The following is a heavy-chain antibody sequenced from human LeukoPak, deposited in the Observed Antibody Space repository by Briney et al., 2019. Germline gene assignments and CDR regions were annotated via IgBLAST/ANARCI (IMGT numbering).Heavy chain of an antibody. CDR3: VRGDTATLGY. CDR1: GFTFSSYG. J-gene: IGHJ4*02. CDR2: INSDGSST. Sequence: QPGGSLRLSCAASGFTFSSYGMHWVRQAPGKGLMWVSRINSDGSSTSYADSVKGRFTISRDNAKNTLYLQMNSLRAEDTAVYYCVRGDTATLGYWGQGTLVTISS. V-gene: IGHV3-74*01. D-gene: IGHD5-18*01.